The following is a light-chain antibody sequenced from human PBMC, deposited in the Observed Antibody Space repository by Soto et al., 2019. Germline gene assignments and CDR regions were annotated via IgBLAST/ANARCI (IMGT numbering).Light chain of an antibody. CDR3: QQYGNSPGT. J-gene: IGKJ1*01. CDR1: QSVSSNY. CDR2: DAS. V-gene: IGKV3D-20*01. Sequence: EIVLTQSPSTLSLSPGERSTLSCGASQSVSSNYLAWFQQKHGLAPRLXIYDASTRATGIPDRFSGSGYGTDFTLTISRLETEDFAVYFCQQYGNSPGTFGQGTKVDI.